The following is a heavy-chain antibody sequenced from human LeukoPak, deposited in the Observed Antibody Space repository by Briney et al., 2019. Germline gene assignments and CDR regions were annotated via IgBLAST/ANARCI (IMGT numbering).Heavy chain of an antibody. V-gene: IGHV3-74*01. CDR3: VRAPPSNGYSYHFDI. CDR2: IYRDGSGI. Sequence: GGSLRLSCAASGFTFSSQWMHWVRQAPGKGLVWVSRIYRDGSGIVYADSVKGRFTISRDNARNTLYLQMNSLRVEDTAVYYCVRAPPSNGYSYHFDIWGQGTMVTVSS. D-gene: IGHD5-18*01. CDR1: GFTFSSQW. J-gene: IGHJ3*02.